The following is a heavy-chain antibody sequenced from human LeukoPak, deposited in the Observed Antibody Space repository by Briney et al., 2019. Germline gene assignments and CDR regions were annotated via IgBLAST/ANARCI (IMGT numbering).Heavy chain of an antibody. CDR3: ARRVFDWRKYYFDY. D-gene: IGHD3-9*01. Sequence: SETLSLTCAVYGGSFSGYYWSWIRRPPGKGLEWIGEINHSGSTNYNPSLKSRVTISVDTSKNQFSLKLSSVTAADTAVYYCARRVFDWRKYYFDYWGQGTLVTVSS. CDR1: GGSFSGYY. V-gene: IGHV4-34*01. CDR2: INHSGST. J-gene: IGHJ4*02.